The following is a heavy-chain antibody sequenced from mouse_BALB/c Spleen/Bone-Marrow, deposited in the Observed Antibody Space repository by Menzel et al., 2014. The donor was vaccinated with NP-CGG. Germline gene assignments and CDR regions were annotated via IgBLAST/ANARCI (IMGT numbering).Heavy chain of an antibody. V-gene: IGHV3-8*02. CDR3: ARFGYDYALDY. D-gene: IGHD2-2*01. CDR2: ISYSGST. CDR1: GDSITSGY. J-gene: IGHJ4*01. Sequence: EVKFVESGPSLVEPSQTLSLTCSVTGDSITSGYWNWIRKFPGNKLEYMGYISYSGSTYYNPSLKSRISITRDTSKNQYYLQSKSVTTEDTATYYCARFGYDYALDYWGQGTSVTVSS.